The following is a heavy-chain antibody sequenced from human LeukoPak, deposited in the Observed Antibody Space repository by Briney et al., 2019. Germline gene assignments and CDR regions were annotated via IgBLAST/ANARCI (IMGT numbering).Heavy chain of an antibody. CDR1: GSSISSYY. Sequence: KPSETLSLTCTVSGSSISSYYWSWIRQPPGKGLEWIGYIYYSGSTNYNPSLKSRVTISVDTSKNQFSLKLSSVTAADTAVYYCARDRSYDFWSGYSHWGQGTLVTVSS. V-gene: IGHV4-59*12. D-gene: IGHD3-3*01. CDR2: IYYSGST. CDR3: ARDRSYDFWSGYSH. J-gene: IGHJ4*02.